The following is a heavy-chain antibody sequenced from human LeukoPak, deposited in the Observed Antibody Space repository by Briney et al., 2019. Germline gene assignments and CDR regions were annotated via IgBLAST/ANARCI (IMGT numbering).Heavy chain of an antibody. J-gene: IGHJ3*02. Sequence: GGSLRLSCAASGFTFSDYYMSWIRQAPGKGLEWVSYISSSGSTIYYADSVKGRFTISRDNAKNSLYLQMNSLRAEDTAVYYCARDDYGDYVLDAFDIWGQGTMVTVSS. CDR2: ISSSGSTI. V-gene: IGHV3-11*04. D-gene: IGHD4-17*01. CDR1: GFTFSDYY. CDR3: ARDDYGDYVLDAFDI.